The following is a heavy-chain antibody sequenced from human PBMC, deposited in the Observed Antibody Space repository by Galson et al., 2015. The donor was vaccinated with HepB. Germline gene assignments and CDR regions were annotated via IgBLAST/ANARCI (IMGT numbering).Heavy chain of an antibody. V-gene: IGHV3-66*01. J-gene: IGHJ6*03. CDR2: IYSGGST. CDR1: GFTVSSNY. CDR3: ARDYAGGYYYMDV. D-gene: IGHD3-16*01. Sequence: SLRLSCAASGFTVSSNYMSWVRQAPGKGLEWVSVIYSGGSTYYADSVKGRFTISRDNSKNTLYLQMNSLRAEDTAVYYCARDYAGGYYYMDVWGKGTTVTVSS.